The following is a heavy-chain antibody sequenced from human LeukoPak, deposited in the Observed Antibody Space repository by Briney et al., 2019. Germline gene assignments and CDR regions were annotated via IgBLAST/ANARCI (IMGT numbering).Heavy chain of an antibody. J-gene: IGHJ4*02. V-gene: IGHV3-21*01. CDR1: GFTFSSYS. Sequence: PGGSLRLSCAASGFTFSSYSMTWVRQAPGKGLEWVSSISSSSSYIYYADSVKGRFTISRDNAKNSLYLQMNSLRAEDTAVYYCARGPTVTTQTTYYFDYWGQGTLVTVSS. CDR3: ARGPTVTTQTTYYFDY. CDR2: ISSSSSYI. D-gene: IGHD4-17*01.